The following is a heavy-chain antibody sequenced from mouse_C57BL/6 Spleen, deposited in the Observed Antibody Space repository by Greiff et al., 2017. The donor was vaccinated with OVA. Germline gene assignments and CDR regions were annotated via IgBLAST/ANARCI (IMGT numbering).Heavy chain of an antibody. CDR2: IYPGDGDT. CDR3: ARRGTYEGYFDY. CDR1: GYAFSSSW. J-gene: IGHJ2*01. Sequence: VQLVESGPELVKPGASVKISCKASGYAFSSSWMNWVKQRPGKGLEWIGRIYPGDGDTNYNGKFKGKATLTADKSSSTAYMQLSSLTSEDSAVYFCARRGTYEGYFDYWGQGTTLTVSS. V-gene: IGHV1-82*01. D-gene: IGHD2-14*01.